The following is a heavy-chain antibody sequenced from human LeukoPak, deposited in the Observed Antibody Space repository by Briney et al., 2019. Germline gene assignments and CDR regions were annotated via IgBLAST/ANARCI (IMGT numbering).Heavy chain of an antibody. CDR3: ARDNQPKVGALDY. CDR2: IYYSGST. D-gene: IGHD1-26*01. CDR1: GGSISSGDYY. V-gene: IGHV4-30-4*08. J-gene: IGHJ4*02. Sequence: SETLSLTCTVSGGSISSGDYYWSWIRQPPGKGLEWIGYIYYSGSTYYTPSLKSRVTISVDTSKNQFSRKLSSVPTADTAVYYCARDNQPKVGALDYWGQGTLVNVSS.